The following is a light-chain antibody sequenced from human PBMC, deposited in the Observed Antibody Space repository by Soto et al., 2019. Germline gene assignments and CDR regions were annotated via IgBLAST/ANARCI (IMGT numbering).Light chain of an antibody. V-gene: IGKV1-5*01. CDR3: QQFKDYVWT. CDR2: DAS. CDR1: QSISSW. J-gene: IGKJ1*01. Sequence: DIQMTQSPSTLSASVGDRVTITCRASQSISSWLAWYQQKSGKAPKLMIYDASSLQRGVPSRFSGSGSGTEFTLTISSLQPDDFATYYCQQFKDYVWTFGQGTKVDIK.